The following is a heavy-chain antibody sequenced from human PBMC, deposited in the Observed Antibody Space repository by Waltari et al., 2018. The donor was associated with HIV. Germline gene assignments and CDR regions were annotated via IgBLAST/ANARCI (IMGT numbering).Heavy chain of an antibody. J-gene: IGHJ6*02. V-gene: IGHV3-7*01. CDR2: RKDNGNEK. D-gene: IGHD1-26*01. Sequence: EVQLMESGGGLVQSGGSLRLSCAASGFTFTNYWMSWVRQTPGKGLEWVAYRKDNGNEKYYMGSVKGRFTISRDNANNSMFLQMNSLRAEVTAVYYCARIGTFPHNYAIDFWGQGTTVTVSS. CDR1: GFTFTNYW. CDR3: ARIGTFPHNYAIDF.